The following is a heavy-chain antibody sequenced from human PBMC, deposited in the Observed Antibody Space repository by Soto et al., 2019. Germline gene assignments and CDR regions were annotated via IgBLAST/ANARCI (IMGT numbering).Heavy chain of an antibody. V-gene: IGHV3-21*06. D-gene: IGHD3-10*01. CDR3: ARDFKESQYYYYCMDV. J-gene: IGHJ6*03. CDR1: GFTFSSYS. CDR2: ISSGSNYT. Sequence: EVQLVESGGGLVKPGGSLRLSCVVSGFTFSSYSMNWVRQAPGKGLEWVSSISSGSNYTYYADSVKGRFTISRDNAKNSVDLQMNSLRAEDTALYYCARDFKESQYYYYCMDVWGKGTTVTVSS.